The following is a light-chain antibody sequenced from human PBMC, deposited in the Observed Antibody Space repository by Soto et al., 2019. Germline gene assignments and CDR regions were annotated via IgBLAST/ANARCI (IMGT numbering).Light chain of an antibody. CDR2: GAS. J-gene: IGKJ1*01. CDR1: QSVASGY. Sequence: EVVLTQSPGTLSLSPGERATLSCRATQSVASGYFAWYQQKPGQAPRLLIYGASTRATGIPDRFSGSGSGTDFTLTISRLEPEDSAVYFCQPYGTSRTFGQGTKVEIK. V-gene: IGKV3-20*01. CDR3: QPYGTSRT.